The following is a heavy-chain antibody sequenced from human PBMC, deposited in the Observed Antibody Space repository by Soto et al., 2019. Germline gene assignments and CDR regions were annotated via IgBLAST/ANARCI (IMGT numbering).Heavy chain of an antibody. CDR2: IYDSGNT. V-gene: IGHV4-30-4*01. D-gene: IGHD3-10*01. CDR3: SRVVSMGQEFDH. CDR1: GGSISSADYC. J-gene: IGHJ4*02. Sequence: QVQLQESGPGLVKPSQTLSLTCTVSGGSISSADYCWSWVRQPPGKGLEWIGYIYDSGNTYYSPSLKNRVTISIGTSENQFSLHLSSVTAADTAVYYCSRVVSMGQEFDHWGQGTLVTASS.